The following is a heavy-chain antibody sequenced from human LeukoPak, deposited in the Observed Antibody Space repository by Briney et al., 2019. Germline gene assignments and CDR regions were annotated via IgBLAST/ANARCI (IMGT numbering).Heavy chain of an antibody. CDR3: AREFYTVTTGLYDY. CDR2: IYYSGST. CDR1: GGSISSGDYY. J-gene: IGHJ4*02. Sequence: PSQTLSLTCTVSGGSISSGDYYWSWIRQPPGEGLEWIGYIYYSGSTNYAPSLKSRVTISVDTSKNQFSLKLSSVTAADTAVYYCAREFYTVTTGLYDYWGQGTLATVSS. V-gene: IGHV4-30-4*08. D-gene: IGHD4-17*01.